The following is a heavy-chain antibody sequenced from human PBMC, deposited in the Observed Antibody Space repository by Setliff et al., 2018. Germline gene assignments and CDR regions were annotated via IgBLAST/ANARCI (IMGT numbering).Heavy chain of an antibody. CDR1: GGSISSSSYY. CDR2: IYYSGST. Sequence: SETLSLTCTVSGGSISSSSYYWGWIRQPPGKGLEWIGSIYYSGSTYYNPSLKSRVTISVDTSKNQFSLKLSSVTAEDTAVYYCVRDSGNSGMIDYWGQGTPVTVSS. J-gene: IGHJ4*02. V-gene: IGHV4-39*02. CDR3: VRDSGNSGMIDY. D-gene: IGHD6-25*01.